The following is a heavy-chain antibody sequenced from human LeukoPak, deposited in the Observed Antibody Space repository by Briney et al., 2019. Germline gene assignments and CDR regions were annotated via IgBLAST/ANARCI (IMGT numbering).Heavy chain of an antibody. CDR2: ISAYNGNT. Sequence: GASVKVSCKASGYTFTSYGITWVRLAPGQGLEWMGWISAYNGNTNYAQMFQGRVIMTTDTSTNTAYMELRSLRADDTAMYYCARDPETTVTTQSSFEDYWGQGTLVTVSS. J-gene: IGHJ4*02. CDR1: GYTFTSYG. CDR3: ARDPETTVTTQSSFEDY. V-gene: IGHV1-18*01. D-gene: IGHD4-17*01.